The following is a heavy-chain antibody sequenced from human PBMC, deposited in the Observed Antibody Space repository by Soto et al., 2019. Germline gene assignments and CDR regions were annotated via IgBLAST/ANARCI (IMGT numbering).Heavy chain of an antibody. V-gene: IGHV3-23*01. D-gene: IGHD3-3*01. CDR3: ADGGEWSFNFVY. Sequence: PVGSLSLSCAASAFPSSTYAMSWVRQAPGKGLEWVVGISASGDNSYYADSVKGRFTISRDNSKGILYLQMNNLRAEDTAVYYCADGGEWSFNFVYWGQGTRVTVSA. CDR2: ISASGDNS. J-gene: IGHJ4*02. CDR1: AFPSSTYA.